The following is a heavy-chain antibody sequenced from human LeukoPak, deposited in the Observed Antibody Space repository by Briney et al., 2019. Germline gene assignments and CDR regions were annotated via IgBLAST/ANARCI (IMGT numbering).Heavy chain of an antibody. D-gene: IGHD5-18*01. V-gene: IGHV3-21*01. J-gene: IGHJ6*03. CDR1: GFAFSSYE. CDR2: ITSSSSYI. CDR3: TRDGDTGMVGGYYYYMDV. Sequence: GGSLRLSCAASGFAFSSYEMNWVRQAPGKGLEWVSSITSSSSYIYYADSVKGRFSISRDNAKNSLYLQMNTLRAEDTAVYYCTRDGDTGMVGGYYYYMDVWGKGTTVTVSS.